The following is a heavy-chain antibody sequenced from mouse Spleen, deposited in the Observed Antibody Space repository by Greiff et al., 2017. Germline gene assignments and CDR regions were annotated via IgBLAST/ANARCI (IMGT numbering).Heavy chain of an antibody. CDR1: GYSLPGYY. V-gene: IGHV1-42*01. Sequence: VQLQQSGPELVKPGASVKISCKASGYSLPGYYMNWVKQSPEKSLEWIGEINPSTGGTTYNQKFKAKATLTVDKSSSTAYMQLKSLTSEDSAVYYCARGRYEDYYAMDYWGQGTSVTVSS. CDR3: ARGRYEDYYAMDY. J-gene: IGHJ4*01. CDR2: INPSTGGT. D-gene: IGHD2-14*01.